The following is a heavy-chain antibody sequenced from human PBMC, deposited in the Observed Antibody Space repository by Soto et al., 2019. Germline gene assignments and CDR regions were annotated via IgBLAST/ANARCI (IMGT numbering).Heavy chain of an antibody. J-gene: IGHJ4*02. CDR3: VHAYMVTTLQY. D-gene: IGHD4-17*01. V-gene: IGHV2-5*02. Sequence: QITLKESGPTLVKPTQTLTLTSTFSGFSLSFPGLGVGWIRQPPGKALEWLAIIYWEDNKLYSPSLKSRLSIPKGTSKYQVVLTMTNMDPVDNGKYYCVHAYMVTTLQYWGQGALVTVSS. CDR2: IYWEDNK. CDR1: GFSLSFPGLG.